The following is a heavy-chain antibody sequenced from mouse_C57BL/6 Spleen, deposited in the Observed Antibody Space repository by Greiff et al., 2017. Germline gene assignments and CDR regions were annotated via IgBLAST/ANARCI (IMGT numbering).Heavy chain of an antibody. CDR3: ARGNRFYYAMDY. J-gene: IGHJ4*01. CDR2: IDPSDSYT. D-gene: IGHD2-1*01. Sequence: VQLQQPGAELVKPGASVKLSCKASGYTFTSYWMQWVKQRPGQGLEWIGEIDPSDSYTNYNQKFKGKATLPVDTSSSTAYMQLSSLTSEDSAVYYCARGNRFYYAMDYWGQETSVTVSS. V-gene: IGHV1-50*01. CDR1: GYTFTSYW.